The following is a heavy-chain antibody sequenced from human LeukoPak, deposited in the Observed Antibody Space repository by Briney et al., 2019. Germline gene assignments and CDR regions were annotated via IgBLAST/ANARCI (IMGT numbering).Heavy chain of an antibody. CDR2: ISSSNSYI. J-gene: IGHJ5*02. D-gene: IGHD3-22*01. V-gene: IGHV3-21*04. Sequence: PGGSLRLSCAASGFTFSIYTMNWVRQAPGKGLEWVSSISSSNSYIYYADSVKGRFTISRDNAKNSLYLQMNSLRAEDTAVYYCAGEYYHDSSGYYRGSWFDPWGQGTLVTVSS. CDR1: GFTFSIYT. CDR3: AGEYYHDSSGYYRGSWFDP.